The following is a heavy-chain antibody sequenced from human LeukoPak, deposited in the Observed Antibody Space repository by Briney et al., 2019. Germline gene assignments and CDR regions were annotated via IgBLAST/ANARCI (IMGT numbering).Heavy chain of an antibody. CDR3: AKVGGSGSYYNTFDY. J-gene: IGHJ4*02. CDR1: GFTFSSYA. Sequence: GGSLRLSCAASGFTFSSYAMSWVRQAPGKGLEWDSAMSGSGGTTYYADSVKGRFTISRDNSKNTLYLQMNSLRAEDTAVYYCAKVGGSGSYYNTFDYWGQGTLVTVSS. D-gene: IGHD3-10*01. CDR2: MSGSGGTT. V-gene: IGHV3-23*01.